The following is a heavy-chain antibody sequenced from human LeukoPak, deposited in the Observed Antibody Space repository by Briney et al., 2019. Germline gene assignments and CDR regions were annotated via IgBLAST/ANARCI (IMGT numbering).Heavy chain of an antibody. CDR2: ISSSGSTI. V-gene: IGHV3-11*01. J-gene: IGHJ4*02. CDR1: GFTFSDYY. CDR3: ARDGPLRFLEWFLDY. D-gene: IGHD3-3*01. Sequence: PGGSLRLSCAASGFTFSDYYMSWIRQAPGKGLEWVSYISSSGSTISYADSVKGRFTISRDNAKNSLYLQMNSLRAEDTAVYYCARDGPLRFLEWFLDYWGQGTLVTVSS.